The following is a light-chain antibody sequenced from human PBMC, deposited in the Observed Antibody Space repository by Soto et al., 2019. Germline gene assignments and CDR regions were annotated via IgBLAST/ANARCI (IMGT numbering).Light chain of an antibody. Sequence: QSALTQPASVSGSPGQSITISCTGTSSDVGGYNYVSWHQQHPGKVPKLMIYDVSYRPSGVSNRFSGSKSGNTASLTISGLQAEDEADYYCSSYTTSSTYVFGTGTTLTVL. V-gene: IGLV2-14*01. CDR2: DVS. J-gene: IGLJ1*01. CDR1: SSDVGGYNY. CDR3: SSYTTSSTYV.